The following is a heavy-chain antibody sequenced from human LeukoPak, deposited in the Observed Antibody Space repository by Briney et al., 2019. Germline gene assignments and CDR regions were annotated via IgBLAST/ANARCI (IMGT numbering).Heavy chain of an antibody. Sequence: PSQTLSLTCTVSGGSISSGSYYWSWIRQPAGKGLEWIGRIYTSGSTNYYPSLKSRVTISVDTSKNQFSLKLSSVTAADTAVYYCARVYRQLGAFDYWGQGTLVTVSS. CDR3: ARVYRQLGAFDY. CDR1: GGSISSGSYY. J-gene: IGHJ4*02. D-gene: IGHD6-6*01. CDR2: IYTSGST. V-gene: IGHV4-61*02.